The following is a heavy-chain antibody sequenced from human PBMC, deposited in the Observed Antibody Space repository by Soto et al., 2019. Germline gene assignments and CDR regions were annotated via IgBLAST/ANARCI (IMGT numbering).Heavy chain of an antibody. Sequence: QVQLQQWGAGLLKPSETLSLTCAVYGGSFRGHFWSWIRQPPGKGLEWIGEINHRGSTSYHPSLKSRVTRSIDTSKNQFSLKLSSVTAADTAVYYCARGQWLDPHWGQGTLVTVSS. CDR1: GGSFRGHF. D-gene: IGHD6-19*01. V-gene: IGHV4-34*01. CDR3: ARGQWLDPH. J-gene: IGHJ4*02. CDR2: INHRGST.